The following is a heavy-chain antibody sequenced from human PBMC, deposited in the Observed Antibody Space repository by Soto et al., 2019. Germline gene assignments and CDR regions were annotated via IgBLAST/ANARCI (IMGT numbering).Heavy chain of an antibody. Sequence: SETLSLTCTVSGGSISSGDYYWSWIRQPPGKGLEWIGYIYYSGSTYYNPSLKSRVTISVDTSKNQFSLKLSSVTAADTAVYYCARGEGPDDYFDYWGQGTLVTVSS. CDR3: ARGEGPDDYFDY. CDR2: IYYSGST. CDR1: GGSISSGDYY. V-gene: IGHV4-30-4*01. J-gene: IGHJ4*02.